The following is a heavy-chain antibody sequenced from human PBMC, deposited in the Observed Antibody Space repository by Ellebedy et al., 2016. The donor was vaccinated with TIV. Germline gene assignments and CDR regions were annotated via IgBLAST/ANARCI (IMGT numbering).Heavy chain of an antibody. Sequence: GESLKISCAASGFNFRSYWMTWVRQAPGKGLEWVAKIRQEGDEIYYVESVKGRFTISRDNAKNSLFLQMNSLGVEDTAVYYCARRASYGDYAVQVKPWFDPWGQGTLVTVSS. D-gene: IGHD4-17*01. J-gene: IGHJ5*02. V-gene: IGHV3-7*01. CDR2: IRQEGDEI. CDR1: GFNFRSYW. CDR3: ARRASYGDYAVQVKPWFDP.